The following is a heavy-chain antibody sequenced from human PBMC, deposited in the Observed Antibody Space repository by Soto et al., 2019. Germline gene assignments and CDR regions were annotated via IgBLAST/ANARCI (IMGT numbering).Heavy chain of an antibody. CDR1: GYTFTSYG. V-gene: IGHV1-18*01. CDR2: ISAYNGNT. J-gene: IGHJ6*02. Sequence: QVQLVQSGAEVKKPGASVKVSCKASGYTFTSYGISWVRQAPGQGLEWMGWISAYNGNTNYAQKRQGRVTMTTDTSTSTAYMELRSLRSDDTAVYYCASGTGEVGGDYARYYYYYGMDVWGQGTTVTVSS. CDR3: ASGTGEVGGDYARYYYYYGMDV. D-gene: IGHD4-17*01.